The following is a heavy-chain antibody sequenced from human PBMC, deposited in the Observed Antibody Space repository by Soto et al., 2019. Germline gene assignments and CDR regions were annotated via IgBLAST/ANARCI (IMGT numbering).Heavy chain of an antibody. J-gene: IGHJ6*02. CDR1: GFSFSSYG. CDR3: VGARENRYSYHGTNA. D-gene: IGHD1-26*01. V-gene: IGHV3-30*03. CDR2: TTYDGGIK. Sequence: GGALRLSCAASGFSFSSYGMEWVRLAPCKGLEWVAATTYDGGIKHYVDSVKGRFTISRDNSKNTLYLPMNSLRVEDTATYYWVGARENRYSYHGTNAWGQGTTVTVSS.